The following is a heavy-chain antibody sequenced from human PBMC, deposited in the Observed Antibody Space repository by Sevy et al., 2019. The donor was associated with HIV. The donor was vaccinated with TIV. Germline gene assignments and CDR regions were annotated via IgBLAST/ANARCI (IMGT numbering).Heavy chain of an antibody. V-gene: IGHV1-69*13. Sequence: ASVKVSCKASGGTFSRSAISWMRQAPGQGLEWMGGIIPIFGTTNYARNFQGRLTITADESTSAAYMELSSLTSEDSAVYYCARLGAAGLADWFDPWGQGTLVTVSS. CDR1: GGTFSRSA. D-gene: IGHD6-13*01. CDR2: IIPIFGTT. CDR3: ARLGAAGLADWFDP. J-gene: IGHJ5*02.